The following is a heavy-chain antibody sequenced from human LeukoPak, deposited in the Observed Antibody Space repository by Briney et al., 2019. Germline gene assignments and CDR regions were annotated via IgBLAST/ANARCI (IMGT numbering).Heavy chain of an antibody. Sequence: QTLSLTCAISGDSVSSNSAAWNWIRQSPSRGLEWLGGTYYRSKWYNDYAVSVKSRITINPDTSKNQFSLQLNSVTPEDTAVYYCARGRRYSSSQGYYMDVWGKGTTVTVSS. D-gene: IGHD6-13*01. J-gene: IGHJ6*03. CDR3: ARGRRYSSSQGYYMDV. CDR2: TYYRSKWYN. CDR1: GDSVSSNSAA. V-gene: IGHV6-1*01.